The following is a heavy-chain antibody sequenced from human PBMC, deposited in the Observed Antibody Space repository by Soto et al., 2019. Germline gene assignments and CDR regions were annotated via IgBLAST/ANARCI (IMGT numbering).Heavy chain of an antibody. CDR3: ARMGSQRYYYYGMDV. CDR2: ISSSSSYI. D-gene: IGHD6-25*01. J-gene: IGHJ6*02. Sequence: EVQLVESGGGLVKPGGSLRLSCAASGFNFSSYSMNWVRQAPGKGLEWVSSISSSSSYIYYADSVKGRFTISRDNAKNSLYLQMNSLRAEDTAVYYCARMGSQRYYYYGMDVWGQGTTVTVSS. CDR1: GFNFSSYS. V-gene: IGHV3-21*01.